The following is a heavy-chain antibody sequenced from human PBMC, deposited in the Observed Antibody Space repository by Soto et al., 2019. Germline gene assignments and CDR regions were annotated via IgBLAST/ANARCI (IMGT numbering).Heavy chain of an antibody. CDR1: GGSISSGDYY. V-gene: IGHV4-30-4*01. Sequence: SETLSLTCTVSGGSISSGDYYWSWIRQPAGKGLEWIGYIFYRGSTYYNPSLKSRLTISVDTSQSQFSLKLSSVTAADTAVYYCARESLNCSGGSCYHYYGLDVWGQGTTVTVSS. CDR2: IFYRGST. J-gene: IGHJ6*02. D-gene: IGHD2-15*01. CDR3: ARESLNCSGGSCYHYYGLDV.